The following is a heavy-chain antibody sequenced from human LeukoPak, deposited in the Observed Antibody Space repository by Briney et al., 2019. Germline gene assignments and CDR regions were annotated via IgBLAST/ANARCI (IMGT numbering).Heavy chain of an antibody. CDR2: ISGSGGST. CDR3: AKSSIAARPSGY. D-gene: IGHD6-6*01. CDR1: GFTFSSYA. V-gene: IGHV3-23*01. Sequence: QPGGSLRLSCAASGFTFSSYAMSWVRQAPGKGREWGSGISGSGGSTYYADSVKGRFTISRDNSKNTLYLQMNSLRAQDTAVYYCAKSSIAARPSGYWGQGTLVTVSS. J-gene: IGHJ4*02.